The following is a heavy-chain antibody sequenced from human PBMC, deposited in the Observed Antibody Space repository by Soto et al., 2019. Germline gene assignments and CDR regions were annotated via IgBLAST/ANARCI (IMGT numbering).Heavy chain of an antibody. Sequence: PSETLSLTCTVSGGSISSYYWSWIRQPPGKGLEWIGYIYYSGSTNYNPSLKSRVTISVDTSKNQFSLKLSSVTAADTAVYYCARGIRYCSGGSCYPTLFDYWGQGTLVTVSS. CDR1: GGSISSYY. CDR2: IYYSGST. CDR3: ARGIRYCSGGSCYPTLFDY. V-gene: IGHV4-59*01. J-gene: IGHJ4*02. D-gene: IGHD2-15*01.